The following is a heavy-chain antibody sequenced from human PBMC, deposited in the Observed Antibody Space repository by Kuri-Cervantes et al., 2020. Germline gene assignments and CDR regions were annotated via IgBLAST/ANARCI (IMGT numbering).Heavy chain of an antibody. CDR3: ASPYIFRGAMYRGFDY. CDR2: ITPFNGNT. V-gene: IGHV1-45*02. Sequence: SVKVSCKVSGYTLTELSMHWVRQAPGQALEWMGWITPFNGNTNYAQKFQDRVTITRDRSMSTAYMDLSSLRSEDTAVYYCASPYIFRGAMYRGFDYWGQGTLVTVSS. CDR1: GYTLTELS. J-gene: IGHJ4*02. D-gene: IGHD3-10*01.